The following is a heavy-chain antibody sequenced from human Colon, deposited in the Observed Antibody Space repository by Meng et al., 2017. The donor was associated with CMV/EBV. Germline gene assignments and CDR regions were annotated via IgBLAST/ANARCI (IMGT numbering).Heavy chain of an antibody. CDR1: GFTCSSYS. CDR3: ARGTPTIFGSSGGHTSGHYFDY. V-gene: IGHV3-21*01. J-gene: IGHJ4*02. CDR2: ISSSSSYI. D-gene: IGHD3-3*01. Sequence: GESLKISCAASGFTCSSYSMNWVRQAPGKGLEWVSSISSSSSYIYYADSVKGRFTISRDNAKNSLYLQMNSLRAEDTAVYYCARGTPTIFGSSGGHTSGHYFDYWGQGTLVTVSS.